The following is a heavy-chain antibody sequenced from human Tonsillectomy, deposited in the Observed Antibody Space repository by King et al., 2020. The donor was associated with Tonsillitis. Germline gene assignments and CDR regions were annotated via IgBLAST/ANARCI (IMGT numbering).Heavy chain of an antibody. Sequence: EVQLVESGGGLVQPGGSLRLSCAASGFTFSNYAMSWVRQAPGKGLEWVSGISGTGDNTYYTSSVKGRFTISRDNSKSTLYLQMNSLRADDTAVYYCAKDRPFKLGIFDYWGQGALVTVSS. CDR3: AKDRPFKLGIFDY. D-gene: IGHD7-27*01. CDR2: ISGTGDNT. J-gene: IGHJ4*02. V-gene: IGHV3-23*04. CDR1: GFTFSNYA.